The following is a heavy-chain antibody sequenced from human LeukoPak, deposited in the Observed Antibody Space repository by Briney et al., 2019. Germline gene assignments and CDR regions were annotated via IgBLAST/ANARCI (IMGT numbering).Heavy chain of an antibody. D-gene: IGHD2-8*01. CDR3: ARVLLGLLLLVSYYRDV. CDR2: ISAYNGNT. V-gene: IGHV1-18*01. J-gene: IGHJ6*03. CDR1: GYTFTSYG. Sequence: ASVKVSCKASGYTFTSYGISWVRQAPGQGLEWMGWISAYNGNTNYAQKLQGRVTMTTDTSTSTAYMELRSLRSDDTAVYYCARVLLGLLLLVSYYRDVWGKGTTVTVSS.